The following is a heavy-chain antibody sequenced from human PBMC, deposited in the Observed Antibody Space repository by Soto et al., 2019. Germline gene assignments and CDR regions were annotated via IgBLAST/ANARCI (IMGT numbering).Heavy chain of an antibody. CDR1: GYFFSGYH. J-gene: IGHJ6*01. CDR2: MNSNSGST. D-gene: IGHD6-19*01. CDR3: ARGDVPVAADYGMDV. V-gene: IGHV1-2*02. Sequence: QVQLVQSGAEVKKPGASVKVSCKASGYFFSGYHLHWVRQAPGQGPEWMGWMNSNSGSTEFAQKVQGRVTMNRDTSIRTAYMELGRLTSDDTAVYYCARGDVPVAADYGMDVWGQGTTVTVSS.